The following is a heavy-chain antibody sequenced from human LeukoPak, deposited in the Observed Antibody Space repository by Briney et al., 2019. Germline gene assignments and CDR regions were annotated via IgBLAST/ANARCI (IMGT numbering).Heavy chain of an antibody. J-gene: IGHJ6*04. Sequence: SGTLSLTCAVSGGSISSSNWWSWVRQPPGEGLEWIGEIYHSGSTNYNPSLKSRVTISVDKSKNQFSLKLSSVTAADTAVYYCARDYVRYFDWLPPPYYYYHGMDVWGKGTAVTVSS. CDR3: ARDYVRYFDWLPPPYYYYHGMDV. V-gene: IGHV4-4*02. CDR2: IYHSGST. CDR1: GGSISSSNW. D-gene: IGHD3-9*01.